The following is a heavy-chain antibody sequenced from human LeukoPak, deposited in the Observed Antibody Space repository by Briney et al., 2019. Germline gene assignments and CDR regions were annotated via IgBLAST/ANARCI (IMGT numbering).Heavy chain of an antibody. D-gene: IGHD4/OR15-4a*01. J-gene: IGHJ4*02. CDR3: AKCLGDGTNYYFAH. V-gene: IGHV3-23*01. Sequence: GASLRLSCAASRFTFSSYAMGWVRLAPGKGLEWVSLISGSGDNSYYADSVKGRFTISRDNSKNTLYLQMSSLRAEDTALYYCAKCLGDGTNYYFAHWGQGTLVTVSS. CDR1: RFTFSSYA. CDR2: ISGSGDNS.